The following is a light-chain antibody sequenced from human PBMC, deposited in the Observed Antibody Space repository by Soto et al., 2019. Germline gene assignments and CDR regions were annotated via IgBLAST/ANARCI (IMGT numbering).Light chain of an antibody. CDR3: QQFDSVPCT. V-gene: IGKV1-33*01. CDR2: DAA. J-gene: IGKJ2*02. CDR1: QDIKNY. Sequence: IEMTQSPSALSASAGDRVTITCQASQDIKNYVIWYQQKPGRAPKLLLYDAASLGTGVSSRFSGSGSGTHFTLTISSLQPEDVATYYCQQFDSVPCTFGQGTKLEIK.